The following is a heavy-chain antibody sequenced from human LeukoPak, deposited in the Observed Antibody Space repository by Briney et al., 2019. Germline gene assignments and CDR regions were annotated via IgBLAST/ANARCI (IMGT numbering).Heavy chain of an antibody. J-gene: IGHJ4*02. CDR2: ISGSGGST. V-gene: IGHV3-23*01. Sequence: GGSLRLSCAVSGITLSNYGMSWVRQAPGKGLEWVAGISGSGGSTYYADSVKGRFTISRDNSKNTLYLQMNSLRAEDTAVYFCARGFELDYWGQGTLVTVSS. CDR1: GITLSNYG. CDR3: ARGFELDY.